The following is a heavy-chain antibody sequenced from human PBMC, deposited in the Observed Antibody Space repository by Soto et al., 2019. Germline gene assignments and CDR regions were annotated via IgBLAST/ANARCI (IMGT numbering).Heavy chain of an antibody. Sequence: PXXTLSLPFTVSGGSIRSYCWRWILQPPGKGLEWIGYIYYSGSTNYNPSLKSRVTISVDTSKNQFSLKLSSVTAADTAVYYCAREGVTRNYYYYGMDVWGQGTTVTVSS. CDR3: AREGVTRNYYYYGMDV. CDR2: IYYSGST. J-gene: IGHJ6*02. CDR1: GGSIRSYC. V-gene: IGHV4-59*01. D-gene: IGHD2-21*02.